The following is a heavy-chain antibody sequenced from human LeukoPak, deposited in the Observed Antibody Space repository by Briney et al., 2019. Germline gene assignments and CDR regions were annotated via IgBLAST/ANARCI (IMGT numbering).Heavy chain of an antibody. CDR2: IAYDGSVK. CDR3: AKDRTVVGATSFDY. J-gene: IGHJ4*02. D-gene: IGHD1-26*01. V-gene: IGHV3-30*18. Sequence: PGRSLRLSCAASGFPFGTFGMHWVRQAPGKGLEWVAAIAYDGSVKYYPDSLKGRLTISRDNSKNTLYLQMNSLRTEDTAVYSCAKDRTVVGATSFDYWGLGTLVTVSS. CDR1: GFPFGTFG.